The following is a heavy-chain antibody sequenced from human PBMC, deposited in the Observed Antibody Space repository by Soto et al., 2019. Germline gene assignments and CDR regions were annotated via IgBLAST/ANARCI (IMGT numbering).Heavy chain of an antibody. CDR2: INPNSGGT. CDR1: GYTFTGYY. J-gene: IGHJ6*02. D-gene: IGHD4-17*01. V-gene: IGHV1-2*02. Sequence: ASVKVSCKASGYTFTGYYMHWVRQAPGQGLEWMGWINPNSGGTNYAQKFQGRVTMTRDTSISTAYMELSRLRSDDTAVYNCARDPTVVKYVHYYYGMDVWGQGTTVTVSS. CDR3: ARDPTVVKYVHYYYGMDV.